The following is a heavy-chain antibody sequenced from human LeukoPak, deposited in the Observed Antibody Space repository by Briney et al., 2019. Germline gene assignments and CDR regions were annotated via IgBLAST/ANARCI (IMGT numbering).Heavy chain of an antibody. CDR1: GFTFDDYG. Sequence: GGSLRLSCAASGFTFDDYGMSWVRQAPGKGLEWVSGINWNGDSTGYADSVKGRFTISRDNAKNSLYLQMNSLRAEDTALFYCAKAVVVVPAATPFDYWGLGTLVTVSS. D-gene: IGHD2-2*01. CDR3: AKAVVVVPAATPFDY. J-gene: IGHJ4*02. CDR2: INWNGDST. V-gene: IGHV3-20*04.